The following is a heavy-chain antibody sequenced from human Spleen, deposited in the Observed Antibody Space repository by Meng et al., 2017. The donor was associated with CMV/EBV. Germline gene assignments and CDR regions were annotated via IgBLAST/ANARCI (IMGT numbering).Heavy chain of an antibody. Sequence: ACGFTFSSYSMNWVRQAPGKGLEWVSSISCSNDYIYYADSVKGRFTISRDNAKNSLYLQMNSLRAEDTAVYYCARDLSGGFGWFDPWGQGTLVTVSS. CDR2: ISCSNDYI. J-gene: IGHJ5*02. D-gene: IGHD2-15*01. V-gene: IGHV3-21*01. CDR1: GFTFSSYS. CDR3: ARDLSGGFGWFDP.